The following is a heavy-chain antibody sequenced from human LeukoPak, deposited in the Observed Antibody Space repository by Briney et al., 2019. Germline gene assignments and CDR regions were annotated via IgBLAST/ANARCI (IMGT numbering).Heavy chain of an antibody. CDR1: GYTFTSYY. D-gene: IGHD6-6*01. CDR3: ARGRGGLAARPACFDY. CDR2: INPSGGST. J-gene: IGHJ4*02. Sequence: ASVKVSCKASGYTFTSYYMHWVRQAPGQGLEWMGIINPSGGSTSYAQKFQGRVTMTRDMSTSTVYMELSSLRSEDTAVYYCARGRGGLAARPACFDYWGQGTLVTVSS. V-gene: IGHV1-46*01.